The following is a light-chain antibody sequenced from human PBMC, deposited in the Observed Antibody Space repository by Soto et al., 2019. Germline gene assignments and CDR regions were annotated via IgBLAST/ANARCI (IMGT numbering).Light chain of an antibody. Sequence: EIGLTQSPGTLSLSPGERATLSCRASQNVTSTYLAWYQQKPGQPPRLLIYGASSRATGIPDRFSGSGSVTDFTLTISRLAPEDFAVYYCQQYGSSPLTFGQGTKVEIK. J-gene: IGKJ1*01. V-gene: IGKV3-20*01. CDR1: QNVTSTY. CDR2: GAS. CDR3: QQYGSSPLT.